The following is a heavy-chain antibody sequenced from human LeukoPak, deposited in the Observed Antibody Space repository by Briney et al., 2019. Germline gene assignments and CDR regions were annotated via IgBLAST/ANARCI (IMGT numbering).Heavy chain of an antibody. V-gene: IGHV1-69*05. D-gene: IGHD5-12*01. CDR3: ARGPYSGYDFGSFSAYFYYMDV. Sequence: PEASVKVSCKSSGDTFSNYAITWVRQAPGQSLEWMGGIIPIFRTAHYAQKFQGRVTITKDESTSTAYMELSNLRSEDTAVYHCARGPYSGYDFGSFSAYFYYMDVWGKGTTVTVSS. CDR1: GDTFSNYA. CDR2: IIPIFRTA. J-gene: IGHJ6*03.